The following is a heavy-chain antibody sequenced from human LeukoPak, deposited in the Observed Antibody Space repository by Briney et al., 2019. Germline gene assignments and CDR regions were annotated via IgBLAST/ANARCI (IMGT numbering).Heavy chain of an antibody. Sequence: ASVKVSCKASGYTFTSYGISWVRQAPGQGLEWMGLINAYNGKTNYAQKLQGRVTMTTDRSTRKAYMEIKSLRSDGTAVYLCSGDLKRWRARWEYLGLDPWGQGTLVTVST. CDR3: SGDLKRWRARWEYLGLDP. V-gene: IGHV1-18*01. D-gene: IGHD4-23*01. J-gene: IGHJ5*02. CDR2: INAYNGKT. CDR1: GYTFTSYG.